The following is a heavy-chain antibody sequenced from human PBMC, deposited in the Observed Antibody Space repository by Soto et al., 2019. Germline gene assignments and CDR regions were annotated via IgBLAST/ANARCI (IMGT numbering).Heavy chain of an antibody. V-gene: IGHV1-3*01. J-gene: IGHJ5*02. CDR1: GYTFTNYA. CDR2: INAGNGNT. D-gene: IGHD5-18*01. CDR3: AREYSYGSNWFDP. Sequence: ASVKVSCKASGYTFTNYAMHWVRQAPGQRLEWMGWINAGNGNTKYAQKFQGRVTMTRDTSTSTAYMELSSLRSEDTAVYYCAREYSYGSNWFDPWGQGTLVTVSS.